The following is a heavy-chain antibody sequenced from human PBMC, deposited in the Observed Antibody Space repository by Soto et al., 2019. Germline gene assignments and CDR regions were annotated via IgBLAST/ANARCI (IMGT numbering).Heavy chain of an antibody. D-gene: IGHD2-15*01. CDR3: ARDDCSGGSCYSYNWFDP. J-gene: IGHJ5*02. CDR2: IIPIFGTA. CDR1: GGTFSSYA. V-gene: IGHV1-69*13. Sequence: ASVKVSCKASGGTFSSYAISWVRQAPGQGLEWMGGIIPIFGTANYAQKFQGRVTITADESTSTAYMELSSLRSEDTAVYYCARDDCSGGSCYSYNWFDPWGQGTLVTVSS.